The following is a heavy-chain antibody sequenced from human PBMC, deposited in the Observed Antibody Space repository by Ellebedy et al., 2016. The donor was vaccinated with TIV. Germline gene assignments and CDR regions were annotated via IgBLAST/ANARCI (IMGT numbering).Heavy chain of an antibody. CDR2: IIPILGIA. J-gene: IGHJ3*02. D-gene: IGHD1-26*01. Sequence: AASVKVSCKASGYTLMSYGICWVRQAPGQGLEWMGRIIPILGIANYAQKFQGRVTITADKSTSTAYMELSSLKASDTAMYYCAIPGSGSYSGPLDAFDIWGQGTMVTVSS. V-gene: IGHV1-69*04. CDR1: GYTLMSYG. CDR3: AIPGSGSYSGPLDAFDI.